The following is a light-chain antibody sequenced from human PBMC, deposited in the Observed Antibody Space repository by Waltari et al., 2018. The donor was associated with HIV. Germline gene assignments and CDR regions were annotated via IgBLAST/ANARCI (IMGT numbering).Light chain of an antibody. V-gene: IGKV3-20*01. CDR3: QQFGSSAPWT. CDR2: ESS. CDR1: QSVYSNY. J-gene: IGKJ1*01. Sequence: IVLTPSPGTLSLSPGERATLSCRARQSVYSNYVAWYQQRPGQSPRLLIYESSNMAAGVSDKFIGGGSGSDFTLTIGRLEPEDSRMYFCQQFGSSAPWTFGQGTKVEIK.